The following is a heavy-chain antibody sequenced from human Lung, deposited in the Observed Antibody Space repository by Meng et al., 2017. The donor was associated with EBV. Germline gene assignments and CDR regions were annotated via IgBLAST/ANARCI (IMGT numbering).Heavy chain of an antibody. Sequence: HLRVRDPGLVTPARPLPLLRTVSGGSISSGGYYWSWIAQHPGKGLEWIGYIYYSGSTYYNPPLKSRVTISVDTSKNQFSLKLSSVTAADTAVYYCASPRHSYYDSSGYYRTFDYWGQGTLVTVSS. D-gene: IGHD3-22*01. CDR1: GGSISSGGYY. J-gene: IGHJ4*02. CDR2: IYYSGST. V-gene: IGHV4-31*03. CDR3: ASPRHSYYDSSGYYRTFDY.